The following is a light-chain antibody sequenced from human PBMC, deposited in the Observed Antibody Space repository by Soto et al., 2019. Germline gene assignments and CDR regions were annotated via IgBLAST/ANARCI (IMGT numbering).Light chain of an antibody. V-gene: IGKV1-5*01. CDR2: DAS. CDR1: QSVSNW. CDR3: QQYNSYRWT. J-gene: IGKJ1*01. Sequence: DIQMTQSPSTLSASVGERVTNTCRASQSVSNWLAWYQQKPGKAPKVLIYDASSLESGVPSRFSGSGSGTEFTLTISSLQPDDFATYYCQQYNSYRWTFGQGTKVDI.